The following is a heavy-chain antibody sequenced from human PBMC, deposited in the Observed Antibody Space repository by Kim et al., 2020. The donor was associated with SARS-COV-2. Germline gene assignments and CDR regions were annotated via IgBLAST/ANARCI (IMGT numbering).Heavy chain of an antibody. Sequence: SETLSLTCTVSGGSISSGGYYWSWIRQHPGKGLEWIGYIYYSGSTYYNPSLKSRVTISVDTSKNQFSLKLSSVTAADTAVYYCARSYYYDSSGYYFDYWGQGTLVTVSS. CDR2: IYYSGST. J-gene: IGHJ4*02. V-gene: IGHV4-31*03. D-gene: IGHD3-22*01. CDR1: GGSISSGGYY. CDR3: ARSYYYDSSGYYFDY.